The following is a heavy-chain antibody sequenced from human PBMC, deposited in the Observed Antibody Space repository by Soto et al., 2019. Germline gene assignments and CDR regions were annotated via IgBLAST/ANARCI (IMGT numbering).Heavy chain of an antibody. CDR1: GISITSSY. Sequence: QVQLQESGPGLVKPSETLSLTCTVSGISITSSYWNWFRQSPGKVLEWIGQISDRGAINYNPPLESRVAISPDTSMNTVSLTLTAVNAADTAVYFCARRRHWFGPWGKGTLVTASS. CDR2: ISDRGAI. J-gene: IGHJ5*02. V-gene: IGHV4-59*08. CDR3: ARRRHWFGP.